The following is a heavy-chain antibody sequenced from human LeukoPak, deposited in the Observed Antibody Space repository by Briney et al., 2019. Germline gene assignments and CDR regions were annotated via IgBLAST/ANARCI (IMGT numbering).Heavy chain of an antibody. CDR2: IYYSGST. V-gene: IGHV4-31*11. CDR1: GGSIRSGGYY. J-gene: IGHJ5*02. CDR3: ARVVGTMVRGVGNWFDP. D-gene: IGHD3-10*01. Sequence: PSQTLCLTCAVSGGSIRSGGYYWSWIRQHPGTGPEWIGYIYYSGSTYYNPSIKSRLTLSVDTAKNQFSLKLSSVTAADTAVYYCARVVGTMVRGVGNWFDPRGQGTLVTVSS.